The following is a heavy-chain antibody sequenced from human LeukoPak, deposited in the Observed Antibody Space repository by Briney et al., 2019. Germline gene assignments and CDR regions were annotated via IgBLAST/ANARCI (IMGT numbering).Heavy chain of an antibody. V-gene: IGHV3-74*01. Sequence: GGSLRLSCAASGFTFSSYWMHWVRQAPGKGLVWVSRLNGDGSSTNYADSVKGRFTISRDNAKNTLFLQMNSLRAEDTAVYCCARDISSGGLYNWFDPWGQGTLVTVSS. CDR1: GFTFSSYW. D-gene: IGHD5-12*01. CDR2: LNGDGSST. CDR3: ARDISSGGLYNWFDP. J-gene: IGHJ5*02.